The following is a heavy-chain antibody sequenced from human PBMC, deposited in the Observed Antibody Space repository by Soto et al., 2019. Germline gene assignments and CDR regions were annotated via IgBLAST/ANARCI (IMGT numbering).Heavy chain of an antibody. Sequence: QVQLQQWGAGLLKPSETLSLTCAVYGGSFSGYYWSWIRQPPGKGLEWIGEINHSGSTNYNPSLKSRVTISVDTSKNQFSLKLSSVTAADTAVYYCARGRGYSYGPFRYYGMDVWGQGTTVTVSS. D-gene: IGHD5-18*01. CDR1: GGSFSGYY. CDR2: INHSGST. CDR3: ARGRGYSYGPFRYYGMDV. J-gene: IGHJ6*02. V-gene: IGHV4-34*01.